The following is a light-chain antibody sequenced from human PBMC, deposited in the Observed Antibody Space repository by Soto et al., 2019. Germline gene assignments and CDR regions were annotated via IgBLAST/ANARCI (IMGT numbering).Light chain of an antibody. V-gene: IGLV2-8*01. CDR2: EVS. J-gene: IGLJ2*01. CDR1: SSDVGAYNY. CDR3: CSYAGSLVV. Sequence: QSALTQPPSASGSPGQSVTISCTGTSSDVGAYNYVSWYQQHPGKAPKFIIYEVSKRPSGVPDRFSGSKSGNTASLTVSGLQAEDEADYYCCSYAGSLVVFGGGTKLTVL.